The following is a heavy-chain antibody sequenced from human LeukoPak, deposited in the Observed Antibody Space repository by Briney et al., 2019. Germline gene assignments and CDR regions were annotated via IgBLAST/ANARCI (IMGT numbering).Heavy chain of an antibody. Sequence: GASVKVSCKASGYTFTSYGISWVRQAPGQGREWMGWISAYNGNTNYAQKLQGRVTMTTDTSTSTAYMELRSLRSDDTAVYYCARVQGSSSWYYYYYMDVWGKGTTVTVSS. CDR3: ARVQGSSSWYYYYYMDV. CDR2: ISAYNGNT. V-gene: IGHV1-18*01. J-gene: IGHJ6*03. D-gene: IGHD6-13*01. CDR1: GYTFTSYG.